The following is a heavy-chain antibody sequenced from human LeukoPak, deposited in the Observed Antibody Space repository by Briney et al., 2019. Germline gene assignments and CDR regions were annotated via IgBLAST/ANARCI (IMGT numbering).Heavy chain of an antibody. V-gene: IGHV1-8*01. D-gene: IGHD2-15*01. CDR1: GYTFTSYD. CDR3: ARTALSHCSGGSCYSYYFDY. J-gene: IGHJ4*02. CDR2: MNPNSGNT. Sequence: ASGKVSCKASGYTFTSYDINWVRQATGQVLEWMGWMNPNSGNTGYAQKFQGRVTMTRNTSISTAYMELSSLRSEDTAVYYCARTALSHCSGGSCYSYYFDYWGQGTLVTVSS.